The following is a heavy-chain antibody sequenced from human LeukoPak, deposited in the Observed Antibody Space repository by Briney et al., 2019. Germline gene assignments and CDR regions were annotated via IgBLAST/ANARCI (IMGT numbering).Heavy chain of an antibody. J-gene: IGHJ6*03. V-gene: IGHV4-4*02. CDR2: IYHSGST. Sequence: SETLSLTCAVSGGSISSSNWWSWVRQPPGKGLEWIGEIYHSGSTYYNPSLKSRVTISVDTSKNQFSLKLSSVTAADTAVYYCARHPYYYYYMDVWGKGTTVTVSS. CDR3: ARHPYYYYYMDV. CDR1: GGSISSSNW.